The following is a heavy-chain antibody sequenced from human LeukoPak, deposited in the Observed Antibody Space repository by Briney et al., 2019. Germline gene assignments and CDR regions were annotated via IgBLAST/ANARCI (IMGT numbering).Heavy chain of an antibody. D-gene: IGHD2-2*01. CDR3: ARGPYCSSTSCETYYYYYYMDV. Sequence: ASVKVSCKASGYTFTSYYMHWVRQAPGQGLEWMGIINPSGGSTSYAQKFQGRVTVTRDTFTSTVYMELSSLRSEDTAVYYCARGPYCSSTSCETYYYYYYMDVWGKGTTVTVSS. V-gene: IGHV1-46*01. J-gene: IGHJ6*03. CDR1: GYTFTSYY. CDR2: INPSGGST.